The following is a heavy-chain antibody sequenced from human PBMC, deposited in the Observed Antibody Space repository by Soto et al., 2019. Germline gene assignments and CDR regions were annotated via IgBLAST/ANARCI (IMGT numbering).Heavy chain of an antibody. Sequence: SETLSLTCTVSGGSISSGGYYWSWIRQHPGKGLEWIGYIYYSGITYYNPCLKSRVTVSVDTSKNQFSLKLSSVTAADTAVYYGARINVVVTAAMYYFDYWGQGTLVTVSS. CDR3: ARINVVVTAAMYYFDY. CDR2: IYYSGIT. J-gene: IGHJ4*02. CDR1: GGSISSGGYY. D-gene: IGHD2-2*01. V-gene: IGHV4-31*03.